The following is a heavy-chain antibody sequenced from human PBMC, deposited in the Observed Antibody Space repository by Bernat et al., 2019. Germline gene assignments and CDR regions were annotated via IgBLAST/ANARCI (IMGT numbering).Heavy chain of an antibody. CDR2: IRQDGIVK. V-gene: IGHV3-7*04. J-gene: IGHJ4*02. D-gene: IGHD2-2*01. Sequence: EVQLVESGGGLVQPGGSLRLSCAASAFTFSSYWMSWVRQAPGKGLEWVATIRQDGIVKHYVESVKGRFTVSRDNARNSLDLQMNSLRVEDTAVYYCVRGCGRPSCHYYLDYWGQGTLVTVSS. CDR3: VRGCGRPSCHYYLDY. CDR1: AFTFSSYW.